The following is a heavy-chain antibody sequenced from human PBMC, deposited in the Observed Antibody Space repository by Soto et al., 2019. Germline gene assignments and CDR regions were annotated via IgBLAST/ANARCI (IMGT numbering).Heavy chain of an antibody. V-gene: IGHV4-4*02. CDR2: SYHSGST. Sequence: QMQLQESGPGLVKPSGTLSLTCAVSGGSISSSKWWSWVRQPPGKGLEWIGESYHSGSTNYNPSLKSRVTISVDKSKNQFSLKLSSVTAADTAVYYCARGPLEWFGELLIDYWGQGTLVTVSS. D-gene: IGHD3-10*01. CDR1: GGSISSSKW. CDR3: ARGPLEWFGELLIDY. J-gene: IGHJ4*02.